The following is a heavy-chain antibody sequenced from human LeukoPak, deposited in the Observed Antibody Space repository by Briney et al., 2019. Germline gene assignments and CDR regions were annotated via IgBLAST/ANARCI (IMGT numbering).Heavy chain of an antibody. CDR2: IHFDGSNK. CDR3: AKEHYDILTGTFLYYMDV. D-gene: IGHD3-9*01. V-gene: IGHV3-30*02. Sequence: HTGGSLRLSCAASGFTFSSYGMHWVRQAPGKGLEWVTFIHFDGSNKNYADSVKGRFTISRDNSKNTLFLQMNSLRAEDTAVYYCAKEHYDILTGTFLYYMDVWGKGTTVTVSS. J-gene: IGHJ6*03. CDR1: GFTFSSYG.